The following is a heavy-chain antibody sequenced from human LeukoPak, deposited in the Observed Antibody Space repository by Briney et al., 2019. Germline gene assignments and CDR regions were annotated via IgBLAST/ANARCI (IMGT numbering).Heavy chain of an antibody. D-gene: IGHD6-19*01. CDR1: GGSISSSSYY. CDR2: IYHSGST. CDR3: ARHRGSGWYYFDY. Sequence: SETLSLTCTVSGGSISSSSYYWGWIRQPPGKGLEWIGSIYHSGSTYYNPSLKSRVTISVDTSKNQFSLKLSSVTAADTAVYYCARHRGSGWYYFDYWGQGTLVTVSS. V-gene: IGHV4-39*01. J-gene: IGHJ4*02.